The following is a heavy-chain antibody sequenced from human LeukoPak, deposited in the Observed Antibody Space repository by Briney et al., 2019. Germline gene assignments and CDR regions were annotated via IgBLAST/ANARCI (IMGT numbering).Heavy chain of an antibody. Sequence: ASVKVPCKASGYTFTSYYMHWLRQAPGQGLEWIGIINPSGGSTSYAQKFQGRVTMTRDTSTSTVYMDLSSLRSEDTAVYYCARDGDKYSSGWYTFIYYWGQGTLVTVSS. CDR1: GYTFTSYY. V-gene: IGHV1-46*01. J-gene: IGHJ4*02. CDR2: INPSGGST. CDR3: ARDGDKYSSGWYTFIYY. D-gene: IGHD6-19*01.